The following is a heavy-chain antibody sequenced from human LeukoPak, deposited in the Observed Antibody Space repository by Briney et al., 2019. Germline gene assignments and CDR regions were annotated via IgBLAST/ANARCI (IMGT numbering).Heavy chain of an antibody. J-gene: IGHJ4*02. CDR2: IKEDGSEK. CDR3: AKEGPAAAYFDY. CDR1: GFTFSSYW. V-gene: IGHV3-7*01. Sequence: PGGSLRLSCAASGFTFSSYWMSWVRQAPGKGLEWVANIKEDGSEKYYVDSVKGRFTISRDNAKNSLYLQVNSLRAEDTAVYYCAKEGPAAAYFDYGGQGTLVTVSS. D-gene: IGHD6-13*01.